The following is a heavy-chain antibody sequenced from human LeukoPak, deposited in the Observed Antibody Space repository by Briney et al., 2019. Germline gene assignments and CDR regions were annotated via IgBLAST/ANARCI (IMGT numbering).Heavy chain of an antibody. V-gene: IGHV3-21*01. D-gene: IGHD3-16*01. CDR3: ARDPPSRGTRYFDY. Sequence: GGSLRLSCAASGFTFSSYSMNWVRQAPGKGLEWVSSISSSSSYVDYADSVKGRFTISRDKAKNSLYLQMDSLRVEDTAVYYCARDPPSRGTRYFDYWGQGTLVTVSS. J-gene: IGHJ4*02. CDR1: GFTFSSYS. CDR2: ISSSSSYV.